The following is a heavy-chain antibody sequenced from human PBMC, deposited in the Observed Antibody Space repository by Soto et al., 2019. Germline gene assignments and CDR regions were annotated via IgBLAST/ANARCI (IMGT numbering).Heavy chain of an antibody. D-gene: IGHD2-2*01. CDR2: ISAYNGNT. J-gene: IGHJ3*02. V-gene: IGHV1-18*01. CDR1: GYTFTSYG. Sequence: ASVKVSCKASGYTFTSYGISWVRQVPGQGLEWMGWISAYNGNTNYAQKLQGRVTMTTDTSTSTAYMELRSLRSDDTAVYYCAREPRDIVVVPAAAYYAFDILGQGTMLTVSS. CDR3: AREPRDIVVVPAAAYYAFDI.